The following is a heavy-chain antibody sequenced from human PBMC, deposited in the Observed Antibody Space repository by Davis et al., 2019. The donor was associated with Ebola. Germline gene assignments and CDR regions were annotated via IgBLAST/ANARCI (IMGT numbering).Heavy chain of an antibody. V-gene: IGHV3-30*18. CDR3: AKDAPGQNYYDSSFPDY. D-gene: IGHD3-22*01. J-gene: IGHJ4*02. CDR2: ISYDGSNK. CDR1: GFTFSSYG. Sequence: GESLKISCAASGFTFSSYGMHWVRQAPGEGLEWVAVISYDGSNKYYADSVKGRFTISRDNSKNTLYLQMNSLRAEDTAVYYCAKDAPGQNYYDSSFPDYWGQGTLVTVSS.